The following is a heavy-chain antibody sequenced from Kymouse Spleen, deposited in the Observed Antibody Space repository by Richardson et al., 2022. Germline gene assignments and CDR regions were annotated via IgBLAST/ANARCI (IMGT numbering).Heavy chain of an antibody. V-gene: IGHV4-39*01. D-gene: IGHD5-12*01. J-gene: IGHJ6*02. Sequence: QLQLQESGPGLVKPSETLSLTCTVSGGSISSSSYYWGWIRQPPGKGLEWIGSIYYSGSTYYNPSLKSRVTISVDTSKNQFSLKLSSVTAADTAVYYCARQKYSGYDLDYYGMDVWGQGTTVTVSS. CDR1: GGSISSSSYY. CDR3: ARQKYSGYDLDYYGMDV. CDR2: IYYSGST.